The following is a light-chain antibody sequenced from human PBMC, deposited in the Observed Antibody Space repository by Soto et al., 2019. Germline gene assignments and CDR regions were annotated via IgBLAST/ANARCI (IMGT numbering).Light chain of an antibody. Sequence: QSVLTQPPSASGTPGQRVTISCSGSSSNIGSNTVNWHQQLPGTAPKLLIYSNNQRPSGVPDRFSGSKSGTSASLAISGLQSEDEADYYCAAWDDSLNGHVFGTGTKLTVL. CDR2: SNN. J-gene: IGLJ1*01. CDR3: AAWDDSLNGHV. V-gene: IGLV1-44*01. CDR1: SSNIGSNT.